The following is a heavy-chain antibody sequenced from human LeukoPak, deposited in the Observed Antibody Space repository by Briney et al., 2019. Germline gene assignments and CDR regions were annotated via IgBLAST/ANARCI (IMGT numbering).Heavy chain of an antibody. V-gene: IGHV4-30-2*01. J-gene: IGHJ4*02. CDR2: INHSGST. Sequence: PSQTLSLTCTVSGGSISSGGYYWSWIRQPPGKGLEWIGEINHSGSTNYNPSLKSRVTISVDTSKNQFSLKLSSVTAADTAVYYCARAQGDDSSGYYVDYWGQGTLVTVSS. CDR3: ARAQGDDSSGYYVDY. D-gene: IGHD3-22*01. CDR1: GGSISSGGYY.